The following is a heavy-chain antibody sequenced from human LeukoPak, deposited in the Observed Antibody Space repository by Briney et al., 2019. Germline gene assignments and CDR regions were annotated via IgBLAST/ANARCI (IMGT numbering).Heavy chain of an antibody. CDR3: ARRGDGGRSFDY. CDR1: GFTFSDHY. V-gene: IGHV3-53*01. J-gene: IGHJ4*02. CDR2: IYSGGNT. D-gene: IGHD4-23*01. Sequence: GGSLRLSCAASGFTFSDHYMSWVRQAPGKGLECVSVIYSGGNTYYADSVKGRFTISRDNSKNTLFLQMNSLRAEDTAVYYCARRGDGGRSFDYWGQGTLVTVSS.